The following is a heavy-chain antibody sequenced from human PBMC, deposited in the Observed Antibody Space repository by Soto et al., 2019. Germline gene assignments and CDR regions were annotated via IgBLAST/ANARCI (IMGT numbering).Heavy chain of an antibody. V-gene: IGHV1-2*04. D-gene: IGHD1-26*01. CDR3: ARVVGGSRFDAFDI. Sequence: QVQLVQSGAEVKKPGASVKVSCKASGYTFTGYYMHWVRQAPGQGLEWMGWINPNSGGTNYAQKFQGWVTMTRDTXXSTGYMELSRLRSDDTAVYYCARVVGGSRFDAFDIWGQGTMVTVSS. CDR2: INPNSGGT. J-gene: IGHJ3*02. CDR1: GYTFTGYY.